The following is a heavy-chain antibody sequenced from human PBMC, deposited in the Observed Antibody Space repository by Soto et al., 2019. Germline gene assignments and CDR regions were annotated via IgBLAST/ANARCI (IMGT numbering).Heavy chain of an antibody. CDR1: GGTFSSYA. Sequence: SVKVSCKASGGTFSSYAISWVRQAPGQGLEWMGGIIPIFGTANYAQKFQGRVTITADESTSTAYMELSSLRSEDTAVYYCARTLGRLAVLNWFDPWGQGTLVTVSS. V-gene: IGHV1-69*13. CDR2: IIPIFGTA. J-gene: IGHJ5*02. CDR3: ARTLGRLAVLNWFDP.